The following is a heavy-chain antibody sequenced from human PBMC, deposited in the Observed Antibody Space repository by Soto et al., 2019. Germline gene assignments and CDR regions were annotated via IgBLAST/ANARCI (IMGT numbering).Heavy chain of an antibody. V-gene: IGHV2-5*02. CDR2: IYWDDDK. J-gene: IGHJ3*02. CDR3: AHNSFTDDFLTAYYKGAFDM. CDR1: AFSLTTSGVG. Sequence: QITLKESGPTLVKPTQTLTLTCTFSAFSLTTSGVGVGWIRQPPGKALEWLALIYWDDDKRYSPSLKSRLTITKDTSKNQVVLTMTNMDPVDTATYYCAHNSFTDDFLTAYYKGAFDMWGQGTMVTVSS. D-gene: IGHD3-9*01.